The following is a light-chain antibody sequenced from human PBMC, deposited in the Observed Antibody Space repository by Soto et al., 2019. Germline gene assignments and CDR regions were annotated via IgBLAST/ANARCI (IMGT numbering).Light chain of an antibody. V-gene: IGLV1-40*01. CDR2: GNS. J-gene: IGLJ2*01. CDR3: QSYDSSLSGSI. Sequence: QSVLTQPPSVSGAQGRGLPTSAMGTGSTIGAGYDEPGYQQLPGTAPKLLTYGNSNRPSGVPDRFSGSKSGTSASLAITGLQAEDEADYYCQSYDSSLSGSIFGGGTKLTVL. CDR1: GSTIGAGYD.